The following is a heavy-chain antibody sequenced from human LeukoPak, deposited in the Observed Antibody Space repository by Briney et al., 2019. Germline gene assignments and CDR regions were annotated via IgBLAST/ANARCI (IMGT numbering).Heavy chain of an antibody. J-gene: IGHJ4*02. CDR1: GFTFDDYA. Sequence: GGSLRLSCAASGFTFDDYAMDWVRQAPGKGLEWVSGISWNSGSIGYADSVKGRFTISRDNAKNSLYLQMNSLRAEDTALYYCAKGACSGGSCYSTYWGQGTLVTVSS. D-gene: IGHD2-15*01. V-gene: IGHV3-9*01. CDR3: AKGACSGGSCYSTY. CDR2: ISWNSGSI.